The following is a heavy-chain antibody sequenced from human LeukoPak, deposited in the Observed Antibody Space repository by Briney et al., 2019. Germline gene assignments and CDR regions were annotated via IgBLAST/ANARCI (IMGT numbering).Heavy chain of an antibody. CDR1: GYTFTGYY. Sequence: ASVKVSCKASGYTFTGYYMHWVRQAPGQGLEWMGWIHPNSGGKNYAQTFQGRLTITRDTSISTAYMELSRLRSYDTAVYYCAREIVVVPAAPGSYYYYYYGMDVWGQGTTVTVSS. CDR2: IHPNSGGK. V-gene: IGHV1-2*02. D-gene: IGHD2-2*01. J-gene: IGHJ6*02. CDR3: AREIVVVPAAPGSYYYYYYGMDV.